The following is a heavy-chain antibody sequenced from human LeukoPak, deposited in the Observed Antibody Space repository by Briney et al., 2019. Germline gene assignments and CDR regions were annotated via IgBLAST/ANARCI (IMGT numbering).Heavy chain of an antibody. CDR2: IKQDGSEK. CDR1: GFTFSSYW. D-gene: IGHD1-1*01. CDR3: ARPRPGYYMDV. V-gene: IGHV3-7*01. Sequence: GGSLRPSCAASGFTFSSYWMSWVRQARGKGLEWVANIKQDGSEKYYVDSVKGRFTISRDNAKNSLYLQMNSLRAEDTAVYYCARPRPGYYMDVWGKGTTVTVSS. J-gene: IGHJ6*03.